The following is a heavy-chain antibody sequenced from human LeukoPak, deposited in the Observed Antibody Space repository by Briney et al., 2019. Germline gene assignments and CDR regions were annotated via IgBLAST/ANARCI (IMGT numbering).Heavy chain of an antibody. CDR2: VSYVGSNK. J-gene: IGHJ4*02. D-gene: IGHD5-18*01. V-gene: IGHV3-30*04. CDR1: GFTFSSYA. Sequence: GRSLRLSCAATGFTFSSYAMDLVRKDPGKGLEGVAVVSYVGSNKFHADSVKGRFTISRDNSKNTLYLQMNSLRAEDTAVYYCARDWSLGYSIDYWGQGTLVTVSS. CDR3: ARDWSLGYSIDY.